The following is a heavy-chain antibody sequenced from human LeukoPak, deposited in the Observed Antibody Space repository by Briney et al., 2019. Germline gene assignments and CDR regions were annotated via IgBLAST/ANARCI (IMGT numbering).Heavy chain of an antibody. Sequence: SETLSLTCTVSGGSISGYYWSWIRQPPGKGLEWIGYIYYSGNTNCNPSLKSRVTISVDTSKNQFSLKLSSVTAADTAVYYCARSKDSSGYYTYWGQGTLVTVSS. CDR1: GGSISGYY. J-gene: IGHJ4*02. CDR3: ARSKDSSGYYTY. CDR2: IYYSGNT. V-gene: IGHV4-59*01. D-gene: IGHD3-22*01.